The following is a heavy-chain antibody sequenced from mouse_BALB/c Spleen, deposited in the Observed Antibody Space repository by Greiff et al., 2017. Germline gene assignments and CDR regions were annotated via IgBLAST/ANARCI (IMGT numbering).Heavy chain of an antibody. J-gene: IGHJ2*01. D-gene: IGHD1-1*01. Sequence: EVMLVESGGGLVQPGGSLKLSCAASGFTFSSYTMSWVRQTPEKRLEWVAYISNGGGSTYYPDTVKGRFTISRDNAKNTLYLQMSSLKSEDTAMYYCARHAITTVVALDYWGQGTTLTVSS. CDR3: ARHAITTVVALDY. V-gene: IGHV5-12-2*01. CDR2: ISNGGGST. CDR1: GFTFSSYT.